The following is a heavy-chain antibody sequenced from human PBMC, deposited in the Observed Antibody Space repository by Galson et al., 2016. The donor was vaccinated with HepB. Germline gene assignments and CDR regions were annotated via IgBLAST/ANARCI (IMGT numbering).Heavy chain of an antibody. Sequence: SLRLSCAASGFTFSDYYMSWIRQAPGKGLEWVSYISSGSSYTNYAESVKGRFTISRDNAKNSLYLQMDSLRAEDTAVYYCARGDRHSSSWWGFDYWGQGTLVTVSS. CDR1: GFTFSDYY. J-gene: IGHJ4*02. V-gene: IGHV3-11*05. CDR2: ISSGSSYT. D-gene: IGHD6-13*01. CDR3: ARGDRHSSSWWGFDY.